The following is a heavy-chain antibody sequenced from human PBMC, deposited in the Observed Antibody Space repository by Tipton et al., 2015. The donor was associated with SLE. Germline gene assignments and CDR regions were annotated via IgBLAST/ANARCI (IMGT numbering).Heavy chain of an antibody. J-gene: IGHJ4*02. Sequence: TLSLTCAVSGYSISSGYYWGWIRQPPGKGLEWIGSIYHSGSTNYNPSLKSRVTISVDKSKNQFSLKLSSVTAADTAVYYCARVWRQLANYFDYWGQGTLVTVSS. CDR3: ARVWRQLANYFDY. CDR2: IYHSGST. CDR1: GYSISSGYY. V-gene: IGHV4-38-2*01. D-gene: IGHD6-6*01.